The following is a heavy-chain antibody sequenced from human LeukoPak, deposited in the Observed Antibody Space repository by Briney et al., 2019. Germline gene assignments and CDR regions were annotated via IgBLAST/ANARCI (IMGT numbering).Heavy chain of an antibody. CDR3: ARGPTKYYYDSSGYYDY. Sequence: PSETLSLTCTVSGGSISSYYWSWIRQPPGKGLEWIGEINHSGSTNYNPSLKSRVTISVDTSKNQFSLKLSSVTAADTAVYYCARGPTKYYYDSSGYYDYWGQGTLVTVSS. J-gene: IGHJ4*02. CDR2: INHSGST. CDR1: GGSISSYY. D-gene: IGHD3-22*01. V-gene: IGHV4-34*01.